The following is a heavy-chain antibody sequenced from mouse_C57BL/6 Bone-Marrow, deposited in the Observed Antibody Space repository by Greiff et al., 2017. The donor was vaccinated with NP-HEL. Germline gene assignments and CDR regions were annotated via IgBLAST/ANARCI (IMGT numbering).Heavy chain of an antibody. CDR2: IYPGSGST. CDR1: GYPFTSYW. Sequence: VKLQQPGAELVKPGASVKMSCKASGYPFTSYWLTWVKQRPGQGLEWLGDIYPGSGSTNYNEQFTRKATLTVDPSSIPAYIQLSSLTSEDAAVYYCERVGPYAMDYWGQGTSVTVSS. CDR3: ERVGPYAMDY. D-gene: IGHD4-1*01. J-gene: IGHJ4*01. V-gene: IGHV1-55*01.